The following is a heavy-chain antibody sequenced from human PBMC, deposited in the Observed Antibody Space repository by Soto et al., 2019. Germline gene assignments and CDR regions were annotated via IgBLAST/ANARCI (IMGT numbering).Heavy chain of an antibody. V-gene: IGHV3-30*18. J-gene: IGHJ4*02. D-gene: IGHD2-8*01. CDR2: ISYDGSNK. CDR3: AKDQIVLMVYARVPPDY. CDR1: GFTFSSYG. Sequence: GGSLRLSCAASGFTFSSYGMHWVRQAPGKGLEWVAVISYDGSNKYYAESVKGRFTISRDNSKNMLYLQMNSLRAEDTDVYYCAKDQIVLMVYARVPPDYWGQGTLVTVSS.